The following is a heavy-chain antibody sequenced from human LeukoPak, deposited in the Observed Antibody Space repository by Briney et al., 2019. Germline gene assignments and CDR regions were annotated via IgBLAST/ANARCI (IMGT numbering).Heavy chain of an antibody. CDR3: ARVALRPIDYSNPEFDP. V-gene: IGHV3-23*01. Sequence: GGSLRLSCAASGFTFSSYAMSWVRQAPGKGLAWVSAISGSGYSTYYADSVKGRFTASRDNAENSMYLQMNSLRAEDTAVYYCARVALRPIDYSNPEFDPWGQGTLVTVSS. CDR1: GFTFSSYA. D-gene: IGHD4-11*01. J-gene: IGHJ5*02. CDR2: ISGSGYST.